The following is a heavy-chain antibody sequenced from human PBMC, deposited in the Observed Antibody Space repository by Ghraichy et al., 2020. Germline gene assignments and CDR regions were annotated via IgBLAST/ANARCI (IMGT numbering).Heavy chain of an antibody. V-gene: IGHV1-18*01. Sequence: ASVKVSCKASGYTFTSYGISWVRQAPGQGLEWMGWISAYNGNTNYAQKLQGRVTMTTDTSTSTAYMELRSLRSDDTAVYYCARARGSPAMIVVRGNWFDPWGQGTLVTVSS. J-gene: IGHJ5*02. D-gene: IGHD3-22*01. CDR3: ARARGSPAMIVVRGNWFDP. CDR1: GYTFTSYG. CDR2: ISAYNGNT.